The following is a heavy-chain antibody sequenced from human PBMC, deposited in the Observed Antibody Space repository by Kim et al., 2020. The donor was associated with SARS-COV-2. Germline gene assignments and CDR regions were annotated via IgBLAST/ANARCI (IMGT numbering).Heavy chain of an antibody. Sequence: KSRVTISVDTSKNQFSLKLSSVTAADTAVYYCARRQPQPYSKPGATWFDYWGQGTLVTVSS. D-gene: IGHD6-13*01. V-gene: IGHV4-34*01. J-gene: IGHJ4*02. CDR3: ARRQPQPYSKPGATWFDY.